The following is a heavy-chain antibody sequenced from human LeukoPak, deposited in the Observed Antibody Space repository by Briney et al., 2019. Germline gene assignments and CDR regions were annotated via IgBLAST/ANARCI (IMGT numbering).Heavy chain of an antibody. CDR2: INQSGST. V-gene: IGHV4-34*01. Sequence: SETLSLTCAVYGGSFSGYYWSWIRRPPGKGLDWIGEINQSGSTNYNPSLKRRVTISVDTSTSQISLKLSSVTAADPAVYYCARGRPYYDFWSGYYHGGFDYWGQGTLVTVSS. CDR3: ARGRPYYDFWSGYYHGGFDY. J-gene: IGHJ4*02. CDR1: GGSFSGYY. D-gene: IGHD3-3*01.